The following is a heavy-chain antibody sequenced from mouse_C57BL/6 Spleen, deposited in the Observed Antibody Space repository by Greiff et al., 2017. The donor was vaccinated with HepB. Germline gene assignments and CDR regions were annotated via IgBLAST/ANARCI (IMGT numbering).Heavy chain of an antibody. CDR3: ARMVLYQRGYAMDY. V-gene: IGHV2-9-1*01. J-gene: IGHJ4*01. CDR2: IWTGGGT. D-gene: IGHD2-12*01. CDR1: GFSLTSYA. Sequence: QVQLKESGPGLVAPSQSLSITCTVSGFSLTSYAISWVRQPPGKGLEWLGVIWTGGGTNYNSALKSGLSISKDNSKSQVFLKMNSLQTDDTARYYCARMVLYQRGYAMDYWGQGTSVTVSS.